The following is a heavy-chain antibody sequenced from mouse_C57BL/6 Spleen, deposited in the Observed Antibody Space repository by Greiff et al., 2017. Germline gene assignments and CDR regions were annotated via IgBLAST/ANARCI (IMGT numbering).Heavy chain of an antibody. CDR1: GFTFSDYG. J-gene: IGHJ4*01. CDR3: ARDETSTVVARGYAMDY. D-gene: IGHD1-1*01. CDR2: ISSGSSTI. V-gene: IGHV5-17*01. Sequence: EVQRVESGGGLVKPGGSLKLSCAASGFTFSDYGMHWVRQAPEKGLEWVAYISSGSSTIYYADTVKGRFTISRDNAKNTLFLQMTSLRSEDTAMYYCARDETSTVVARGYAMDYWGQGTSVTVSS.